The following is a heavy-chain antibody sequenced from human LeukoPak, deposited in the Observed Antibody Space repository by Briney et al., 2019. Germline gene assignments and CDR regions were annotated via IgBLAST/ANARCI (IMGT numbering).Heavy chain of an antibody. CDR1: GGSISSGGYY. CDR2: IYYSGST. CDR3: ARDGHYYDSSGYYASNWFDP. Sequence: SETLSLTCTVSGGSISSGGYYWSWIRQHPGKGLEWIGYIYYSGSTYYNPSLKSRVTISVDTSKNQFSLKLSSVTAADTAVYYCARDGHYYDSSGYYASNWFDPWGQGTLVTVSS. D-gene: IGHD3-22*01. V-gene: IGHV4-31*03. J-gene: IGHJ5*02.